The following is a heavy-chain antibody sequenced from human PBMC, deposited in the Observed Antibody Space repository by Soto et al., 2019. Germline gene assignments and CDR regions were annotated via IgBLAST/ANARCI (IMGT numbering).Heavy chain of an antibody. J-gene: IGHJ4*02. V-gene: IGHV4-59*01. CDR3: ARVGSGYVRGFDY. CDR1: GGSLTNYY. D-gene: IGHD5-12*01. Sequence: PSETLSLTCTVSGGSLTNYYWTWIRQPPGKGLEWIGDIYFSGSAYYNPSLKSRATISLDTPKNQFSLKLSSVTAADTAVYYCARVGSGYVRGFDYWGQGTLVTVSS. CDR2: IYFSGSA.